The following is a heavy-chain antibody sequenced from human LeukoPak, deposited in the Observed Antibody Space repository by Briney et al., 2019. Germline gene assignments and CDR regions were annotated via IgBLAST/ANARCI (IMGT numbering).Heavy chain of an antibody. CDR2: ISGSGGST. V-gene: IGHV3-23*01. J-gene: IGHJ6*02. Sequence: GGSLRLSCAASGFTFSSYAMSWVRQAPGKGLEWVSAISGSGGSTYYADSVKGRFTISRDNSKNTQYLQMSSLRAEDTAVYYCAKTPAGSVCLIIPTTCGMDVWGQGTTVTVSS. D-gene: IGHD2-8*01. CDR3: AKTPAGSVCLIIPTTCGMDV. CDR1: GFTFSSYA.